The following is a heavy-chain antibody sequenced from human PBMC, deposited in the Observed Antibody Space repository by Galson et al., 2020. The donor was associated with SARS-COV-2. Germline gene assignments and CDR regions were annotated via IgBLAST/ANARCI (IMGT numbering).Heavy chain of an antibody. CDR1: GYTFTGYY. D-gene: IGHD3-3*01. V-gene: IGHV1-2*02. CDR3: ARMAHDDDFYGVCYYYGMDV. J-gene: IGHJ6*02. CDR2: INPNSGGT. Sequence: ASVKVSCKASGYTFTGYYMHWVRQAPGQGLEWMGWINPNSGGTNYAQKFQGRVTMTRDTSISTAYMELSRLRSDDTAVYYCARMAHDDDFYGVCYYYGMDVWGQGTTVTVSS.